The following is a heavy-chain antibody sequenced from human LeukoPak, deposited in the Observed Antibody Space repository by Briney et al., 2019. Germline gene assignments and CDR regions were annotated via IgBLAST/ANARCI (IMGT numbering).Heavy chain of an antibody. CDR2: IEQEGSEK. Sequence: GGSLRLSCAASGFTFSSYWMSWVRQAPGKGLEWVANIEQEGSEKNYVDSVKGRFTISRDNSKNTLYVQMNSLRAEDTAVYYCAKAMAAVGLGRINYFDHWGLGTLVTVSS. CDR3: AKAMAAVGLGRINYFDH. V-gene: IGHV3-7*05. J-gene: IGHJ4*02. CDR1: GFTFSSYW. D-gene: IGHD6-13*01.